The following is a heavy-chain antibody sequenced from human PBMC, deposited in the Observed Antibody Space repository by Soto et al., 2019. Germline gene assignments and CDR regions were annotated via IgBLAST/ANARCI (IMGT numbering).Heavy chain of an antibody. V-gene: IGHV3-23*01. CDR1: GFTLSDYW. CDR3: ANDYPNY. Sequence: GGSLRLSCAASGFTLSDYWMHWVRQAPGKGLEWVSSISADGGNTTYTDSVKGRFTISRDNSKNTLYLQMNTLRAEDTAVYYCANDYPNYWGQGTLVTVSS. J-gene: IGHJ4*02. CDR2: ISADGGNT.